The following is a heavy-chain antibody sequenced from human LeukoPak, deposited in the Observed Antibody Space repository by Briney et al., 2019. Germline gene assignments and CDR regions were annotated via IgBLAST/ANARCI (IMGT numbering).Heavy chain of an antibody. Sequence: SETLSLTCTVSGGSISSSSYYWGWIRQPPGKWLEWIGSIYYSGSTYYNPSLKSRVTISVDTSKNQFSLKLSSVTAADTAVYYCARRGQWLTFDYWGQGTLVTVSS. V-gene: IGHV4-39*01. CDR1: GGSISSSSYY. CDR3: ARRGQWLTFDY. D-gene: IGHD6-19*01. J-gene: IGHJ4*02. CDR2: IYYSGST.